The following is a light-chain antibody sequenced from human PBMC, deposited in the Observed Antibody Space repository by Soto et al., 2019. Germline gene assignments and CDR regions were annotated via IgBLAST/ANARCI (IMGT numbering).Light chain of an antibody. J-gene: IGLJ1*01. CDR3: CSYAGSGTYV. Sequence: QSLLTQCSSVSGSPGQSITISCAGTNSDVGSYNFVSWLQQHAGKAPKLMIYEGNKRPSGVSNRFSGSKSGNTASLTISGLQTEDEADYYCCSYAGSGTYVFGTGTKVTVL. CDR2: EGN. V-gene: IGLV2-23*01. CDR1: NSDVGSYNF.